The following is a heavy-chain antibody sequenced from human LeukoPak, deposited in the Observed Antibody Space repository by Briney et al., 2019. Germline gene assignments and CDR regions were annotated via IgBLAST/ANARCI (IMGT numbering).Heavy chain of an antibody. D-gene: IGHD6-6*01. CDR2: IYSGGST. CDR1: GFTFTNYV. V-gene: IGHV3-53*01. Sequence: GGSLRLSCAASGFTFTNYVMTWVRQAPGKGLEWVSVIYSGGSTYYADSVKGRFTISRDNSKNTLYLQMNSLRAEDTAVYYCARSRTYSSSSNAFDIWGQGTMVTVSS. CDR3: ARSRTYSSSSNAFDI. J-gene: IGHJ3*02.